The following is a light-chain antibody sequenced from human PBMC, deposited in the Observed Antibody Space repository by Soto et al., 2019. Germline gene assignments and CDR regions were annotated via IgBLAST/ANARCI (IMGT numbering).Light chain of an antibody. J-gene: IGLJ2*01. CDR2: EVT. Sequence: QSALTQPPSASGSPGQSVTISCTGTSSDVGGYDFVSWYQQHPGKAPKLVIYEVTRRPSGVPDRFSGSKSGNTASLTVSGLHAEDEAVYYCSSYAGSTIFGGGTKLTVL. V-gene: IGLV2-8*01. CDR3: SSYAGSTI. CDR1: SSDVGGYDF.